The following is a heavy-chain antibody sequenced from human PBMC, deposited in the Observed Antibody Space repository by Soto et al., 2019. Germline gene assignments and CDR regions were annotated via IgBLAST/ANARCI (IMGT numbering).Heavy chain of an antibody. J-gene: IGHJ6*02. Sequence: QVQLVQSGAEVKKPGSSVTVSCKASGGTFSSYAISWVRQAPGQGLEWMGGIIPIFGTANYAQKFQGRVTITADESTSTAYMELSSLRSEDTAAYYCARDVEMATIHYYYYGMDVWGQGTTVTVSS. CDR2: IIPIFGTA. V-gene: IGHV1-69*01. CDR1: GGTFSSYA. CDR3: ARDVEMATIHYYYYGMDV. D-gene: IGHD5-12*01.